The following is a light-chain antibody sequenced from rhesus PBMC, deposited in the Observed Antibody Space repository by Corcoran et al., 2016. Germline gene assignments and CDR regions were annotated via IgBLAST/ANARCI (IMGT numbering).Light chain of an antibody. CDR2: WAS. CDR1: QSLLYSSNNKNY. V-gene: IGKV4-1*01. CDR3: QQYYSSPYS. J-gene: IGKJ2*01. Sequence: DIVMTQSPDSLAVSLGERVTINCKSSQSLLYSSNNKNYLAWYQQKPGQGPKLLIYWASTRESGVPNRFSGSGSGKDFTLTISGLQAEDVAVYYCQQYYSSPYSFGQGTKVEIK.